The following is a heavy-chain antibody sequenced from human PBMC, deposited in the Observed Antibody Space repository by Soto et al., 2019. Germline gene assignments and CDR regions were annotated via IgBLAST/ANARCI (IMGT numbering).Heavy chain of an antibody. V-gene: IGHV3-9*01. Sequence: DVQLVESGGGLVQPGRSLRLSCAASGFTFDDYAMHWVRQAPGKGLEWVSGISWNSGSIGYADSVQGRFTISRDNAKNSLYLQMNSLRAEDTALYYCAQDYGDNYWYFDLWGRGTLVTVSS. CDR3: AQDYGDNYWYFDL. CDR2: ISWNSGSI. D-gene: IGHD4-17*01. J-gene: IGHJ2*01. CDR1: GFTFDDYA.